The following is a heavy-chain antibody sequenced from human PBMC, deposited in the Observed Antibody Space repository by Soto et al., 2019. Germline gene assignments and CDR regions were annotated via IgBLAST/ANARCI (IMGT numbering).Heavy chain of an antibody. CDR1: GLTFSSYS. Sequence: GGSLRLSCAASGLTFSSYSMNWVRQAPGKGLEWVSYISSSSSTIYYADSVKGRFTISRGNAKNSLYLQMNSLRAEDTAVYYCARFYYDSSGYLPSPYYYYYGMDVWGQGTTVTVSS. D-gene: IGHD3-22*01. CDR3: ARFYYDSSGYLPSPYYYYYGMDV. CDR2: ISSSSSTI. J-gene: IGHJ6*02. V-gene: IGHV3-48*04.